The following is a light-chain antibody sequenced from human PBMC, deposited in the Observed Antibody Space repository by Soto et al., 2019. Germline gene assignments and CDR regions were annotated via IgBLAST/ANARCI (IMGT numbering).Light chain of an antibody. CDR2: DAS. V-gene: IGKV1-5*01. Sequence: EIQMTQSPSTLSASVGDRVTITCRASQSVSYWLAWYQQTPGKAPKLLVHDASTLLSGVPSRFSGSVSGTEFILTIGSLQPDDFATYYCQQYKSYPWTFGHGTKV. CDR3: QQYKSYPWT. CDR1: QSVSYW. J-gene: IGKJ1*01.